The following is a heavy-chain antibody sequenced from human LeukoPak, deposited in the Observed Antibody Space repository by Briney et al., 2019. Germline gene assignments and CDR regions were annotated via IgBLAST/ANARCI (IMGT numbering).Heavy chain of an antibody. CDR2: INPNSGGT. CDR3: ARDFRYNNVGDY. J-gene: IGHJ4*02. V-gene: IGHV1-2*02. CDR1: GYSFIDYY. D-gene: IGHD3-10*01. Sequence: ASVKDSSKASGYSFIDYYIHWVRQAPGQGLEWMGWINPNSGGTNYAQKFQGRVTMTRDTSISTAYMELSRLRSDDTAVYFCARDFRYNNVGDYWGQGSLVTVSS.